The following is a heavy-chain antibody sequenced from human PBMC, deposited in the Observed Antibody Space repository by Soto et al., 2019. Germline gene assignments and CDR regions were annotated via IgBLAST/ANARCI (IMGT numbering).Heavy chain of an antibody. Sequence: KELEYVSAISRKGVSTYYANSVKGRFTISRDNSENTLYHQMGSLRAEDMAVFFCAQKPEYDFFYCSRHV. CDR2: ISRKGVST. CDR3: AQKPEYDFFYCSRHV. V-gene: IGHV3-64*01. J-gene: IGHJ6*03.